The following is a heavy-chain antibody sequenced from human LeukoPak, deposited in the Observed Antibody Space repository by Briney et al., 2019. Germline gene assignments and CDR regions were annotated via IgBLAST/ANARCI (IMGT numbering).Heavy chain of an antibody. J-gene: IGHJ3*02. CDR1: GFTFNNYW. V-gene: IGHV3-7*01. D-gene: IGHD1-26*01. CDR2: IKQDGSEK. CDR3: AREKSGSWVRAFDI. Sequence: GGSLRLSCAASGFTFNNYWMSWVRQAPGKGLEWVANIKQDGSEKYYVDSVKGRFTISRDNAKNSLYLQMNSLRAEDTAVYYCAREKSGSWVRAFDIWGQGTMVTVSS.